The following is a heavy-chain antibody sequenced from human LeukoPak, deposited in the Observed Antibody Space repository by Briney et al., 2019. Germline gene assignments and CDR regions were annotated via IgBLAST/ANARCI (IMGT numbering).Heavy chain of an antibody. D-gene: IGHD5-18*01. Sequence: GGSLRLSCAASGVTFSNYFMTWVRQAPGKGLEWVSSIRGDGTDTYYADSVKGRFTVSRDNSKNTLYLQMNSLRAEDTAVYYCARASMVNLDYWGQGTLVTVSS. J-gene: IGHJ4*02. CDR1: GVTFSNYF. V-gene: IGHV3-23*01. CDR2: IRGDGTDT. CDR3: ARASMVNLDY.